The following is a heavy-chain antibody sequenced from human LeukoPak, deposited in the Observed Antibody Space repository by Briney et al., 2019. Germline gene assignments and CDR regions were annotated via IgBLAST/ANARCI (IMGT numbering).Heavy chain of an antibody. CDR2: INHSGST. CDR3: ASDLYYYGSGT. D-gene: IGHD3-10*01. CDR1: GGSFSGYY. V-gene: IGHV4-34*01. J-gene: IGHJ5*02. Sequence: SETLSLTCAVYGGSFSGYYWSWIRQPPGKGLEWIGEINHSGSTNYNPSLKSRVTISVDTSKNQFSLKLSSVTAADTAVYYCASDLYYYGSGTWGQGTLVTVSS.